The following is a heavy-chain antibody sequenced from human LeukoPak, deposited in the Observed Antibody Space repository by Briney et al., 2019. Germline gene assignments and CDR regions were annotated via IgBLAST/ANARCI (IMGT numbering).Heavy chain of an antibody. CDR2: ISSSSSYI. V-gene: IGHV3-21*01. D-gene: IGHD2-8*01. J-gene: IGHJ6*02. CDR3: AREVAEGVWISYYYYYYGMDV. Sequence: GGSLRLSCAASGFTFSSYSMNWVRQAPGKGLEWVSSISSSSSYIYYADSVKGRFTISRDNAKNSLYLQMNSLRAEDTAVYYCAREVAEGVWISYYYYYYGMDVWGQGTTVTVSS. CDR1: GFTFSSYS.